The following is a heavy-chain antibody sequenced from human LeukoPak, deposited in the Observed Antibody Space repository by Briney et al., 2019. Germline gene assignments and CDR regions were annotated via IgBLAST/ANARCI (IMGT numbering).Heavy chain of an antibody. CDR3: ARHWDDILTGYYYYFDY. CDR2: ISAYNGNT. D-gene: IGHD3-9*01. J-gene: IGHJ4*02. Sequence: ASVKVSCKASGGTFSSYAISWVRQAPGQGLEWMGWISAYNGNTNYAQKLQGRVTMTTDTSTSTAYMELRSLRSDDTAVYYCARHWDDILTGYYYYFDYWGQGTLVTVSS. V-gene: IGHV1-18*01. CDR1: GGTFSSYA.